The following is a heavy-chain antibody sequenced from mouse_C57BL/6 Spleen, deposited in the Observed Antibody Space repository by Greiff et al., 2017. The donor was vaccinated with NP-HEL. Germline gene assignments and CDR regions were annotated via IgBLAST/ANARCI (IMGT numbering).Heavy chain of an antibody. CDR1: GFTFTDYY. Sequence: EVQLVESGGGLVQPGGSLSLSCAASGFTFTDYYMSWVRQPPGKALEWLGFIRNKANGYTTEYSASVKGRFTISRDNSQSILYLQMNALRAEDSATYYWASEEDDSSAWFAYWGQGTLVTVSA. J-gene: IGHJ3*01. CDR2: IRNKANGYTT. CDR3: ASEEDDSSAWFAY. D-gene: IGHD2-4*01. V-gene: IGHV7-3*01.